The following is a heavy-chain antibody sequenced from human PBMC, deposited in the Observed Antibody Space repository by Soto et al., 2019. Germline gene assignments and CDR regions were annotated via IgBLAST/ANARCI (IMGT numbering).Heavy chain of an antibody. D-gene: IGHD3-10*01. V-gene: IGHV3-23*01. J-gene: IGHJ5*02. CDR2: ISGSGGST. CDR1: GFTFSSYA. Sequence: GGSLRLSCAASGFTFSSYAMSWVRQAPGKGLEWVSAISGSGGSTYYVDSVKGRFTISRDNSKNTLYLQMNSLRAEDTAVYYCAKDGSELWFGESPNWFDPWGQGTLVTVSS. CDR3: AKDGSELWFGESPNWFDP.